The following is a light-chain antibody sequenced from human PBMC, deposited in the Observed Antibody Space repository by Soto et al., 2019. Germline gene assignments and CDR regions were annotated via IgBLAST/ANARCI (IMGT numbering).Light chain of an antibody. V-gene: IGLV2-14*01. CDR2: GVS. CDR1: SSDVGGYNY. CDR3: SSYTSSSTLV. Sequence: QSALTQPASVSGSPGQSITISCTGTSSDVGGYNYASWYQQHPGKAPKLMIYGVSSRPSGVSNRFSGSKSGNTASLTISGLQAEDEADYYRSSYTSSSTLVFGGGTKLTVL. J-gene: IGLJ2*01.